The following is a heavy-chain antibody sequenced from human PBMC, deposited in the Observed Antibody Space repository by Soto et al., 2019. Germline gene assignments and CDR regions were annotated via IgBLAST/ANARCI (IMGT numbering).Heavy chain of an antibody. CDR2: IIPIFGTA. Sequence: GASVKVSCKASGGTFSSYAISWLRQAPGQGLEWMGGIIPIFGTANYAQKFQGRVTITADESTSTAYMELSSLRSEDTAVYYCASNRGSGSNYWGQGTLVTVSS. CDR3: ASNRGSGSNY. V-gene: IGHV1-69*13. J-gene: IGHJ4*02. D-gene: IGHD6-19*01. CDR1: GGTFSSYA.